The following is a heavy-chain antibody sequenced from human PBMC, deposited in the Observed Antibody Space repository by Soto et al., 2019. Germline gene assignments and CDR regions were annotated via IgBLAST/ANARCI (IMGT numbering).Heavy chain of an antibody. D-gene: IGHD3-22*01. V-gene: IGHV3-30-3*01. J-gene: IGHJ5*02. CDR3: ARKDYYDSSGYYYSFDP. CDR1: GFTFSSYA. CDR2: ISYDGSNK. Sequence: PGGSLRLSCAASGFTFSSYAMHWVRQAPGKGLEWVAVISYDGSNKYYADSVKGRFTISRDNSKNTLYLQMNSLRAEDTAVYYCARKDYYDSSGYYYSFDPWGQGTLVTVAS.